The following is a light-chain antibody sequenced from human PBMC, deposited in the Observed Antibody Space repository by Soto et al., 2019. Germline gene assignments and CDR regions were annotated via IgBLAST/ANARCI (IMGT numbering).Light chain of an antibody. Sequence: NFVLTQPHSVSGSPGKTVTISCTRSSGSMASYYVQWYQQRPGSSPTTVIYEDNQRPSGVPDRFSGSIDSSSNSASLTISGLKTEDEADYYCQSYDSSNVVFGGGTKLTVL. CDR1: SGSMASYY. CDR2: EDN. V-gene: IGLV6-57*01. CDR3: QSYDSSNVV. J-gene: IGLJ3*02.